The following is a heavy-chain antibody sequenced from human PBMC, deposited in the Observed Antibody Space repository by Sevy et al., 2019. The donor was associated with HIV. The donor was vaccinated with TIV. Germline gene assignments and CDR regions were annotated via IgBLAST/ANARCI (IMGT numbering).Heavy chain of an antibody. Sequence: GSLRLSCAASGFTFSSYAMHWVRQAPGKGLEWVAVISYDGSNKYYADSVKGRFTISRDNSKNTLYLQMNSLRAEDTAVYYCASPGGYSGYDPFDYWGQGTLVTVSS. CDR3: ASPGGYSGYDPFDY. CDR2: ISYDGSNK. V-gene: IGHV3-30-3*01. J-gene: IGHJ4*02. D-gene: IGHD5-12*01. CDR1: GFTFSSYA.